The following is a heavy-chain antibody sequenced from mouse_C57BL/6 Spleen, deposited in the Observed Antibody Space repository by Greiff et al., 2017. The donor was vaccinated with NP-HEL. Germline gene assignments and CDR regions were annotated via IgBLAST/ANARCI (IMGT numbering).Heavy chain of an antibody. Sequence: VQLQQSGTVLARPGASVKMSCKTSGYTFTSYWMHWVKQRPGQGLEWIGAIYPGNSDTSYNQKFKGKAKLTAVTSASTAYMELSSLTNEDSAVYYCTPIYYYGSSYDYWGQGTTLTVSS. CDR1: GYTFTSYW. CDR3: TPIYYYGSSYDY. CDR2: IYPGNSDT. D-gene: IGHD1-1*01. V-gene: IGHV1-5*01. J-gene: IGHJ2*01.